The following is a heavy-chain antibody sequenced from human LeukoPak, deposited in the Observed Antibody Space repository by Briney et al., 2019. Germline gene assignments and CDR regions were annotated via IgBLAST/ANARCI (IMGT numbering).Heavy chain of an antibody. D-gene: IGHD3-10*02. CDR2: TYYRSKWNT. V-gene: IGHV6-1*01. CDR3: ARGGYYVSWV. Sequence: SQTLSLTCAISGDSVSSNTVAWNWSRQSPSRGLEWLGRTYYRSKWNTDYAVSVKSRIAINPDTSKNQFSLQLNSVTPEDTAVYYCARGGYYVSWVWGPGTMVTVSS. J-gene: IGHJ3*01. CDR1: GDSVSSNTVA.